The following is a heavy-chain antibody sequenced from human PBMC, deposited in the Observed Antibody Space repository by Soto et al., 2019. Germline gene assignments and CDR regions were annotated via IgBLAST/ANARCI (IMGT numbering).Heavy chain of an antibody. CDR3: ARPPYSSSWYGDAFDI. J-gene: IGHJ3*02. Sequence: GESLKISCKGSGYSFTSYWIGWVRQMPGKGLEWMGIIYPGDSDTRYSPSFQGQVTISADKSISTAYLQWGSLKASDTAMCYCARPPYSSSWYGDAFDIWGQGTMVTVSS. CDR1: GYSFTSYW. CDR2: IYPGDSDT. D-gene: IGHD6-13*01. V-gene: IGHV5-51*01.